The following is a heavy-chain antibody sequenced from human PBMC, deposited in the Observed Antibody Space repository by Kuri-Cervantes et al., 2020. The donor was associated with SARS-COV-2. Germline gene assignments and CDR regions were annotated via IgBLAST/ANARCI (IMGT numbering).Heavy chain of an antibody. J-gene: IGHJ4*02. V-gene: IGHV4-38-2*01. CDR1: GYSISSGYY. D-gene: IGHD7-27*01. Sequence: SETLSLTCAVSGYSISSGYYWGWIRQPPGKGLEWIGSIYYSGSTYYNPSLKSRVTISVDTSKNQFSLKLSSVTAADTAVYYCARVNWGFDYWGQGTLVTVSS. CDR2: IYYSGST. CDR3: ARVNWGFDY.